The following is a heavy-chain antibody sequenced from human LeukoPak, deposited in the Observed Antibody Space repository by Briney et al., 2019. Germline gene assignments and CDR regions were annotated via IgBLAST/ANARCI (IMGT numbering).Heavy chain of an antibody. Sequence: GGSLRLSCADSGFTFSSYAMSWVRQAPGKGLEWVSAISGSGGSTYYADSVKGRFTISRDNSKNTLYLQMNSLRAEDTAVYYCAKGGFMTTDFDPWGQGTLVTVSS. D-gene: IGHD4-11*01. CDR1: GFTFSSYA. V-gene: IGHV3-23*01. CDR3: AKGGFMTTDFDP. CDR2: ISGSGGST. J-gene: IGHJ5*02.